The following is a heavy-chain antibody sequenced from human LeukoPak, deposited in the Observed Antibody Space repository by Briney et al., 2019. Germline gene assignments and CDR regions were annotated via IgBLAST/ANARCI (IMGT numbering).Heavy chain of an antibody. V-gene: IGHV3-30-3*01. J-gene: IGHJ4*02. CDR3: ARGLAAGTFY. CDR1: GFTFSSYA. CDR2: ISYDGSNK. D-gene: IGHD6-13*01. Sequence: GSLRLSCAASGFTFSSYAMHWVRQAPGKGLEWVAVISYDGSNKCYADSVKGRFTISRDNSKNTLYLQMNSLRAEDTAVYYCARGLAAGTFYWGQGTLVTVSS.